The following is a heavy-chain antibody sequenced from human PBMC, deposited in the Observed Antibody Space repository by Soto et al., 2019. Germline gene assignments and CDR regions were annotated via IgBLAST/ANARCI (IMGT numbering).Heavy chain of an antibody. V-gene: IGHV3-7*04. Sequence: EVQLVESGGGLVQPGGSLRISCGASGFTFSDYWMSWVRQAPGKGLEWVANMNKDGSEKYYVDSVKGRFTISRDNAKESLYLPMNSLRDEDTAVYYCARDASGWSVYWGQGTLVTVSS. CDR3: ARDASGWSVY. J-gene: IGHJ4*02. D-gene: IGHD6-19*01. CDR1: GFTFSDYW. CDR2: MNKDGSEK.